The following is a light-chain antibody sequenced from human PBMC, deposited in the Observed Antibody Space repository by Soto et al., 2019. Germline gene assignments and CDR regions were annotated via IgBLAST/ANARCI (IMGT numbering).Light chain of an antibody. CDR3: QQRSSWPPT. V-gene: IGKV3-11*01. Sequence: EIVLTQSRATLSLSPGERATLSCRASQSVSNDLVWYHQKPGQAPRLVIYYASNRASGIPARFSGSGSGTDFTLTISSLEPEDFAVYYCQQRSSWPPTFGGGTKVEFK. CDR1: QSVSND. J-gene: IGKJ4*01. CDR2: YAS.